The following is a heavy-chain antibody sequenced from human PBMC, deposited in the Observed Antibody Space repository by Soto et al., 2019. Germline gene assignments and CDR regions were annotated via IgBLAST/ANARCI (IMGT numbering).Heavy chain of an antibody. CDR2: ISYDGSNK. D-gene: IGHD6-13*01. CDR3: ANGVAAGIPSYYYYYYGMDV. Sequence: QVQLVESGGGVVQPGRSLRLSCAASGFTFSSYGMHWVRQAPGKGLEWVAVISYDGSNKYYADSVKGRFTISRDNSKNTLYLQMNSLRAEDTAVYYCANGVAAGIPSYYYYYYGMDVWGQGTTVTVSS. V-gene: IGHV3-30*18. CDR1: GFTFSSYG. J-gene: IGHJ6*02.